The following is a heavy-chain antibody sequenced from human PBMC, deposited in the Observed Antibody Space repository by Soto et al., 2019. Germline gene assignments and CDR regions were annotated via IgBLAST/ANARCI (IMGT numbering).Heavy chain of an antibody. CDR1: GGSISSGGYS. CDR3: ASHSASYGDYPSGFDY. D-gene: IGHD4-17*01. V-gene: IGHV4-30-2*01. CDR2: IYHSGSN. J-gene: IGHJ4*02. Sequence: QLQLQESGSGLVKPSQTLSLTCAVSGGSISSGGYSWSWIRPPPGKGLEGIAYIYHSGSNYYNPSLKSRVTISVDRSKNQFSLKLSSVTAADTAVYYCASHSASYGDYPSGFDYWGQGTLVTVSS.